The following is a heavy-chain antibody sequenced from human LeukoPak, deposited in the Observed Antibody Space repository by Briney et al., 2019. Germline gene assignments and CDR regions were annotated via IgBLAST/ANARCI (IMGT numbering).Heavy chain of an antibody. J-gene: IGHJ4*02. CDR2: IPYDGSDK. V-gene: IGHV3-30*02. Sequence: GGSLRLSCAASGFAFSNFGLHWVRQAPGKGLEWVAFIPYDGSDKYYADSVKGQFTISRDNSKNTLYLQVNSLRAEDTAVYYCAKHHYSGSSGYYFFDYWGQGTLVTVSS. D-gene: IGHD3-22*01. CDR1: GFAFSNFG. CDR3: AKHHYSGSSGYYFFDY.